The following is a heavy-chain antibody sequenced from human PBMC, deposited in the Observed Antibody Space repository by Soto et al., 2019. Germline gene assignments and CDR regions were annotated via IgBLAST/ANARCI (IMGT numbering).Heavy chain of an antibody. D-gene: IGHD5-18*01. V-gene: IGHV1-69*13. CDR3: ARVGYSYGFRYYYAMDV. CDR2: IIPIFGTA. J-gene: IGHJ6*02. Sequence: ASVKVSCKASGGTFSSYAISWVRQAPGQGLEWMGGIIPIFGTANYAQKFQGRVTITADESTSTAYMELSSLRSEDTAVYYCARVGYSYGFRYYYAMDVWGQGTTVTVSS. CDR1: GGTFSSYA.